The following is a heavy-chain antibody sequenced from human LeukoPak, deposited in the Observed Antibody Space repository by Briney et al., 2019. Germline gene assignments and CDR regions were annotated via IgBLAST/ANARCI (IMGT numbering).Heavy chain of an antibody. CDR3: ARDPDSSGYPEYFQH. J-gene: IGHJ1*01. Sequence: ASVKVSCKASGGTFSSYAISWVRQAPGQGLEWMGRIIPIFGTANYAQKFQGRVTITTDESTSTAYMELSSLRSEDTAVYYCARDPDSSGYPEYFQHWGQGTLVTVSS. CDR1: GGTFSSYA. V-gene: IGHV1-69*05. CDR2: IIPIFGTA. D-gene: IGHD3-22*01.